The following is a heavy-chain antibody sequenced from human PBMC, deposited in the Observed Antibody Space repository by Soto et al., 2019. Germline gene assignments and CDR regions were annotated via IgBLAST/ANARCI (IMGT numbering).Heavy chain of an antibody. V-gene: IGHV3-30*18. J-gene: IGHJ6*02. CDR3: AKNSGDYRKYSRGLVFWIEF. D-gene: IGHD6-19*01. Sequence: QSGRSLRLSCAASEFSFSSYGMHWVGQAPGKGLEWVAVISYDGSNKYYADSVKGRFTISRDNSKNTLYLQMNSLRAEDTAVYYWAKNSGDYRKYSRGLVFWIEFWGQGTTVTV. CDR1: EFSFSSYG. CDR2: ISYDGSNK.